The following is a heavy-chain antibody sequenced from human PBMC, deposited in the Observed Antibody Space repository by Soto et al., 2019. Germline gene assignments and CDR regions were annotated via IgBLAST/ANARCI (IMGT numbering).Heavy chain of an antibody. D-gene: IGHD2-21*01. V-gene: IGHV3-23*01. Sequence: GGSLRLSCAASGFTFSSYAMSWVRQAPGKGLEWVSAISGSGGSTYYADSVKGRFTISRDNSKNTLYLQMNSLRAEDTAVYYCAKGLLDCGGDCYYYWEYYFDYWGQGTLVTVSS. CDR2: ISGSGGST. CDR1: GFTFSSYA. J-gene: IGHJ4*02. CDR3: AKGLLDCGGDCYYYWEYYFDY.